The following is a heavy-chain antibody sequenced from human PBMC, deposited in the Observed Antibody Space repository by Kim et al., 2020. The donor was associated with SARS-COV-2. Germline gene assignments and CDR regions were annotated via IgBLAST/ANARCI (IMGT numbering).Heavy chain of an antibody. J-gene: IGHJ4*02. CDR3: AKGGRLDYDFWSGVHPVDY. D-gene: IGHD3-3*01. V-gene: IGHV3-23*01. Sequence: SVQGRLTISRDNSKNTLYQQMNSLRAEDTAVYYCAKGGRLDYDFWSGVHPVDYWGQGTLVTVSS.